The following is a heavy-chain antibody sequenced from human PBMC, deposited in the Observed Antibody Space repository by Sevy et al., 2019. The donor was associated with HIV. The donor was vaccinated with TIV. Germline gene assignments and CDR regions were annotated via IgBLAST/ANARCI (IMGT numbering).Heavy chain of an antibody. CDR2: IIPLFGTT. D-gene: IGHD1-1*01. V-gene: IGHV1-69*13. CDR3: ASEVGGSVQLERLTSYYGVDV. Sequence: APVKVSCKASGGPFNTYAITWIRQAPGQGLEWMGGIIPLFGTTNYAQKFQGRVTITADESRTTAYLEVSSLRSEDTAVYYCASEVGGSVQLERLTSYYGVDVWGQGTTVTVSS. J-gene: IGHJ6*02. CDR1: GGPFNTYA.